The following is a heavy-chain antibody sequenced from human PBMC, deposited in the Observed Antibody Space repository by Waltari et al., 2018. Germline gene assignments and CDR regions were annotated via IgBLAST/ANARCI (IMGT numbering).Heavy chain of an antibody. V-gene: IGHV3-23*01. CDR3: AKDSGYSGSYYGAFDI. J-gene: IGHJ3*02. D-gene: IGHD1-26*01. CDR1: GFTFSSYA. CDR2: ISGSGGST. Sequence: EVQLLESGGGLVQPGGSLRLSCAASGFTFSSYAMSCVRQAPGKGLEWVSAISGSGGSTYYADSVKGRFTISRDNSKNTLYLQMNSLRAEDTAVYYCAKDSGYSGSYYGAFDIWGQGTMVTVSS.